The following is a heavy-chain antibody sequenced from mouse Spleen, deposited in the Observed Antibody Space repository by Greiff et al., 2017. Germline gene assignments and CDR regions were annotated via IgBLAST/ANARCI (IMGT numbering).Heavy chain of an antibody. V-gene: IGHV5-4*01. CDR2: ISDGGSYT. D-gene: IGHD3-3*01. CDR1: GFTFSSYA. Sequence: EVHLVESGGGLVKPGGSLKLSCAASGFTFSSYAMSWVRQTPEKRLEWVATISDGGSYTYYPDNVKGRFTISRDNAKNNLYLQMSHLKSEDTAMYYCAREGDERNYFDYWGQGTTLTVSS. CDR3: AREGDERNYFDY. J-gene: IGHJ2*01.